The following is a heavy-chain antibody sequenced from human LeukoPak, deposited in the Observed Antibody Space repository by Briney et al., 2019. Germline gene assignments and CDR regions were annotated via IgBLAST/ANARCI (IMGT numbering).Heavy chain of an antibody. Sequence: GGSLRLSCAASGFTFRTYSMNWVRQAPGKGLEWVSSISSSSNYIYYADSVKGRFTISRDNAKNSLHLQINSLRAEDTAVYYCAKSGQRRCSGGSCYPYYFDYWGQGTLVTVSS. CDR3: AKSGQRRCSGGSCYPYYFDY. D-gene: IGHD2-15*01. CDR2: ISSSSNYI. J-gene: IGHJ4*02. CDR1: GFTFRTYS. V-gene: IGHV3-21*01.